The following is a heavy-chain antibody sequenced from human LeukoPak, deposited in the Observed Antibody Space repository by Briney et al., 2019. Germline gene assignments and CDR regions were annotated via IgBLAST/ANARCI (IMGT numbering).Heavy chain of an antibody. CDR3: ARAPSDYGDYQFNWFDP. J-gene: IGHJ5*02. Sequence: ASVKVSCKASGHTFTSYAMHWVRQAPGQRLEWMGWINAGNGNTKYSQKFQGRVTITRDTSASTAYMELSSLRSEDTAVYYCARAPSDYGDYQFNWFDPWGQGTLVTVSS. CDR1: GHTFTSYA. CDR2: INAGNGNT. V-gene: IGHV1-3*01. D-gene: IGHD4-17*01.